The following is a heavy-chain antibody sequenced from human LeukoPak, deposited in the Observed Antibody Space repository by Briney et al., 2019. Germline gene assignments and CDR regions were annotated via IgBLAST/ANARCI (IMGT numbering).Heavy chain of an antibody. CDR2: VSSSGSTI. CDR3: ARTVARIGY. Sequence: GGSLRLSCAASGFTFSSYEMNWVRQAPGKGLEWVSHVSSSGSTIYYTDSVKGRFTISRDNSKNLLYLQMNSLRAEDTAIYYCARTVARIGYWGQGTLVTVSS. CDR1: GFTFSSYE. J-gene: IGHJ4*02. D-gene: IGHD4-23*01. V-gene: IGHV3-48*03.